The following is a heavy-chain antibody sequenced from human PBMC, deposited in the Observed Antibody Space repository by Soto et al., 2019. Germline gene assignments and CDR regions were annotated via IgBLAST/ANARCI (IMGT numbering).Heavy chain of an antibody. CDR1: GYTFTNFG. V-gene: IGHV1-18*01. J-gene: IGHJ4*02. CDR2: ISAYNGNT. Sequence: QVQLVQSGAEVKKPGASVKVSCKASGYTFTNFGISWVRQAPGQGLEWMGWISAYNGNTNYAQKFQGRVTMTTDTSTSTAYMEVRSLIFDYTAVYYCSRLGTTIDYWGQGTLDTVSS. D-gene: IGHD4-17*01. CDR3: SRLGTTIDY.